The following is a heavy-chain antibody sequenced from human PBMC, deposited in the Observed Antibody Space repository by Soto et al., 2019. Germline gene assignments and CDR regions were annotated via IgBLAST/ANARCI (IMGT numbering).Heavy chain of an antibody. J-gene: IGHJ4*02. CDR3: ATGASVVAAPVI. D-gene: IGHD6-6*01. V-gene: IGHV1-18*01. CDR1: GYSFTSFG. Sequence: QVQLVQSGGEVKKPGASVKVSCKASGYSFTSFGVNWVRQAPGQGLEWMGWVNAYNGNTNYAQKFQGRVTLTADTSTSTAYMAVGRFRSDGEAVYYCATGASVVAAPVIWGQGTLVTVSS. CDR2: VNAYNGNT.